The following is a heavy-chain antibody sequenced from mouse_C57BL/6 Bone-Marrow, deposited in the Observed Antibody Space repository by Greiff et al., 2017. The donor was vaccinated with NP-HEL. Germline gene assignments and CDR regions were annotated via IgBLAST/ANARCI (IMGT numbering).Heavy chain of an antibody. Sequence: VQLKQPGAELVKPGASVKMSCKASGYTFTSYWITWVKQRPGQGLEWIGDIYPGSGSTNYNEKFKSKATLTVDTSSSTAYMQLSSLTSEDSAVYYCARGGDRGYPFDYWGQGTTLTVSS. D-gene: IGHD2-2*01. J-gene: IGHJ2*01. CDR3: ARGGDRGYPFDY. CDR2: IYPGSGST. CDR1: GYTFTSYW. V-gene: IGHV1-55*01.